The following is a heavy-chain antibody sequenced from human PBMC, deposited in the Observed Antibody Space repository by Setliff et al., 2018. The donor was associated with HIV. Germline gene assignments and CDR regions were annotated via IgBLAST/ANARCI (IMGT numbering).Heavy chain of an antibody. CDR2: IFYSGST. J-gene: IGHJ4*02. V-gene: IGHV4-39*07. Sequence: SETLSLTCTVSGDSITSSTYYWDWIRQPPGKGLEWIGSIFYSGSTYYNPSVKSRVTISIDTSKNQFSLRLSSVTAADTAVYYCARDHKYYYDSSGLDYWGQGTLVTVSS. CDR1: GDSITSSTYY. D-gene: IGHD3-22*01. CDR3: ARDHKYYYDSSGLDY.